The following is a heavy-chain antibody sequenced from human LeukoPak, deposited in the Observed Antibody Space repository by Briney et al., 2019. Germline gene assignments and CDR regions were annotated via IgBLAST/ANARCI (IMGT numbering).Heavy chain of an antibody. CDR3: ARDGAYSASNF. CDR2: VSNSGSTT. J-gene: IGHJ3*01. V-gene: IGHV3-11*01. Sequence: GGSLRLSCAASGFTFSDEYMSWIRQAPGKGLEWISCVSNSGSTTYYADSVKGRFTISRDNVKNSLYLQMNSLRVEDTAVYYCARDGAYSASNFWGQGTVVAVSS. CDR1: GFTFSDEY. D-gene: IGHD6-13*01.